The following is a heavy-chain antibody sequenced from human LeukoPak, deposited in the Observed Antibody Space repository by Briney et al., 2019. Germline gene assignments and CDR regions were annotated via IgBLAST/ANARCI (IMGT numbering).Heavy chain of an antibody. CDR1: GGSISSGSYY. V-gene: IGHV4-61*02. Sequence: SETLSLTCTVSGGSISSGSYYWSWIRQPAGKGPEWIGRIYTSGSTNYNPSLKSRVTISVDTSKNQFSLKLSSVTAADTAVYYCARAVDAFDIWGQGTVVTVSS. CDR3: ARAVDAFDI. CDR2: IYTSGST. J-gene: IGHJ3*02.